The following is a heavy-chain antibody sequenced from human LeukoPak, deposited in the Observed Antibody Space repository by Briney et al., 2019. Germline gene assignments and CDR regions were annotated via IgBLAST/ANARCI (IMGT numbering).Heavy chain of an antibody. CDR3: ARVRVVVVPAAYYFDY. D-gene: IGHD2-2*01. Sequence: GASVTVSFMASGYTFTSYGISWVRQAPGQGLEWMGWISAYNGNTNYAQKLQGRVTMTTDTSKSTAYMELRSLRSDDTAVYYCARVRVVVVPAAYYFDYWGQGTLVTVSS. CDR1: GYTFTSYG. V-gene: IGHV1-18*01. CDR2: ISAYNGNT. J-gene: IGHJ4*02.